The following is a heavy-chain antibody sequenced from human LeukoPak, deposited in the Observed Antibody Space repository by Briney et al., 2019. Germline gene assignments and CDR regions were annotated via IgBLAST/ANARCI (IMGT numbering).Heavy chain of an antibody. D-gene: IGHD3-9*01. Sequence: ASVKVSCKASGGTFSSYAISWVRQAPGQGLEWMGGIIPIFGTANYAQKFQGRVTITADESTSTAYMELSSLRSEDTAVYYCARDATKDILTGYGSYYFDYWAREPWSPSPQ. CDR1: GGTFSSYA. CDR3: ARDATKDILTGYGSYYFDY. V-gene: IGHV1-69*13. J-gene: IGHJ4*02. CDR2: IIPIFGTA.